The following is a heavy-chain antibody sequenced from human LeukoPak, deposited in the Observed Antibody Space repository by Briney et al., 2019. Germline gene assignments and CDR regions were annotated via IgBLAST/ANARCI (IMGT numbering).Heavy chain of an antibody. CDR3: ARSASYYDFWSGYYRPLDY. V-gene: IGHV4-34*01. CDR2: INHSGST. CDR1: GFTFSTFA. D-gene: IGHD3-3*01. Sequence: GSLRLSCAASGFTFSTFAMIWVRQPPGKGLEWIGEINHSGSTNYNPSLKSRVTISVDTSKNQFSLKLSSVTAADTAVYYCARSASYYDFWSGYYRPLDYWGQGTLVTVSS. J-gene: IGHJ4*02.